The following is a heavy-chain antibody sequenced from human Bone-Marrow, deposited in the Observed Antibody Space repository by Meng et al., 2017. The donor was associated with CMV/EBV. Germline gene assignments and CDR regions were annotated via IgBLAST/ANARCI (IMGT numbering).Heavy chain of an antibody. D-gene: IGHD3-22*01. CDR1: GFTFDDYG. Sequence: GESLKISCAASGFTFDDYGMSWVRQAPGKGLEWVSGINWNGGSTGYADSVKGRFTISRDNAKSSLYLQMNSLRAEDTALYYCARDNRGYDSSGYFEFDYWGQGTLVTVSS. V-gene: IGHV3-20*04. CDR2: INWNGGST. CDR3: ARDNRGYDSSGYFEFDY. J-gene: IGHJ4*02.